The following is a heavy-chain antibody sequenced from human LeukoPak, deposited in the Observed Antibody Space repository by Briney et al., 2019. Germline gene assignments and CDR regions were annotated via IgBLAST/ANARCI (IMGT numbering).Heavy chain of an antibody. Sequence: GASVKVSCKASGYTFTSYGISWVRQAPGQGLEWMGWISAYNGNTNYAQKLQGRVTMTTDTSTSTAYMELRSLRSDDTAVYYCARDTRYSYGFSAAFTFDYWGQGTLVTVSS. V-gene: IGHV1-18*01. J-gene: IGHJ4*02. CDR2: ISAYNGNT. CDR3: ARDTRYSYGFSAAFTFDY. CDR1: GYTFTSYG. D-gene: IGHD5-18*01.